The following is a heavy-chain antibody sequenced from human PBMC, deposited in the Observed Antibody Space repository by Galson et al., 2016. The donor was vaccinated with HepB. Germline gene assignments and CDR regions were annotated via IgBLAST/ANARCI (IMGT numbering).Heavy chain of an antibody. CDR2: IWYDGSNK. D-gene: IGHD2-2*01. J-gene: IGHJ4*02. CDR3: AKDGRIYCSSASCHDHFHY. V-gene: IGHV3-30*02. CDR1: GFTFSSYG. Sequence: SLRLSCAASGFTFSSYGMHWVRQAPGKGLEWVALIWYDGSNKYYADSVKGRFTISRDNSKKTLYPQMNSLRAEDTAVYYCAKDGRIYCSSASCHDHFHYWGQGTLVTVSS.